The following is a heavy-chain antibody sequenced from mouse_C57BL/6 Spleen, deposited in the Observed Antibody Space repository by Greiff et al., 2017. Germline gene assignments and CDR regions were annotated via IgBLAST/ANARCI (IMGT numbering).Heavy chain of an antibody. CDR3: AKNPYDDDEGNAMDY. J-gene: IGHJ4*01. CDR2: IWRGGST. D-gene: IGHD2-4*01. V-gene: IGHV2-5*01. CDR1: GFSLTSYG. Sequence: QVQLQQSGPGLVQPSQSLSITCTVSGFSLTSYGVHWVRQSPGKGLEWLGVIWRGGSTDYNEAFMSRLSITKDNSKSQVFFKMNSLQADDTAIYYGAKNPYDDDEGNAMDYWGQGTSLTVSS.